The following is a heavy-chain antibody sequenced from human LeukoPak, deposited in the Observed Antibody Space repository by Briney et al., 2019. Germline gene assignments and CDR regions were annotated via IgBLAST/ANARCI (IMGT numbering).Heavy chain of an antibody. CDR2: ISYDGSNE. Sequence: GRSLRLSCAASGFIFSNYGMHWVRQAPSKGLEWVAVISYDGSNEYYADSVKGRFTISRDTSKNTLYLQMNSLRAEDTALYYCARKFLTGRLIDYWGQGTLVTVSS. CDR3: ARKFLTGRLIDY. D-gene: IGHD7-27*01. V-gene: IGHV3-30*03. CDR1: GFIFSNYG. J-gene: IGHJ4*02.